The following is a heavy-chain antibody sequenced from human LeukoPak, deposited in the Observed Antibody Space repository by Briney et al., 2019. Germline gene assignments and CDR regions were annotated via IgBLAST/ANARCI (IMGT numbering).Heavy chain of an antibody. CDR3: ARDGYGGPFDY. CDR1: GGSVSGGNYY. CDR2: IYYSGST. D-gene: IGHD4-23*01. V-gene: IGHV4-61*01. J-gene: IGHJ4*02. Sequence: SETLSLTCTVSGGSVSGGNYYWSWIRQPPGKGLEWIGYIYYSGSTNYNPSLKSRVTISVDTSKNQFSLKLSSVTAADTAVYYCARDGYGGPFDYWGQGTLVTVSS.